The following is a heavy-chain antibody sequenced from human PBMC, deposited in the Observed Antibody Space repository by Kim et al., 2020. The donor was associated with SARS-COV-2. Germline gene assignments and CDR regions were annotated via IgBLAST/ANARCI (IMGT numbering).Heavy chain of an antibody. CDR3: ARDRGSGKGLGLDY. D-gene: IGHD2-15*01. CDR1: GFTFSSYS. V-gene: IGHV3-21*01. J-gene: IGHJ4*02. Sequence: GGSLRLSCAASGFTFSSYSMNWVRQAPGKGLEWVSSISSSSSYIYYADSVKGRFTISRDNAKNSLYLQMNSLRAEDTAVYYCARDRGSGKGLGLDYWGQGTLVTVSS. CDR2: ISSSSSYI.